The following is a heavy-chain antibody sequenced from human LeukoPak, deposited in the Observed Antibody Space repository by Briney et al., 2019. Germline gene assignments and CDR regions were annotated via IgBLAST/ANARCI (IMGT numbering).Heavy chain of an antibody. CDR1: GFTFSSYG. D-gene: IGHD7-27*01. Sequence: GGSLRLSCAASGFTFSSYGMHWVRQAPGKGLEWVAVISYDGSNKYYADSVKGRFTIYRDNSKNTLYLQMNSLRAEDTAVYYCAKDQWGAENWGSYYYYYYGMDVWGQGTTVTVSS. CDR2: ISYDGSNK. V-gene: IGHV3-30*18. CDR3: AKDQWGAENWGSYYYYYYGMDV. J-gene: IGHJ6*02.